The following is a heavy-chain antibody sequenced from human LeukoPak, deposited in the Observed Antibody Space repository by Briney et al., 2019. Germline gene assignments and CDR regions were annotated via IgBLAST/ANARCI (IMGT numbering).Heavy chain of an antibody. D-gene: IGHD4-17*01. CDR2: IYHSGGT. V-gene: IGHV4-4*02. CDR1: GGSISSSNW. CDR3: ARAPNDYGDFYWYFDL. J-gene: IGHJ2*01. Sequence: PSGTLSLTCAVSGGSISSSNWWSWVRQPPGKGLEWIGEIYHSGGTNYNPSLKSRVTISVDKSKNQFSLKLSSVTAADTAVYYCARAPNDYGDFYWYFDLWGRGTLVTVSS.